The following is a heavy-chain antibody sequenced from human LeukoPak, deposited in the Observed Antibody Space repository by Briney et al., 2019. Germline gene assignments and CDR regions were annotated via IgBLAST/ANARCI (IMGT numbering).Heavy chain of an antibody. CDR1: GGSISSSY. CDR2: IYTSGTT. Sequence: SETLSLTCTVSGGSISSSYWSWIRQPAGKGLEWIGRIYTSGTTHYNPSLKSRVTMSVDTSKNQFSLKLSSVTAADTAVYYCAREAVTNGIDYRGQGTLVTVSS. J-gene: IGHJ4*02. CDR3: AREAVTNGIDY. D-gene: IGHD4-17*01. V-gene: IGHV4-4*07.